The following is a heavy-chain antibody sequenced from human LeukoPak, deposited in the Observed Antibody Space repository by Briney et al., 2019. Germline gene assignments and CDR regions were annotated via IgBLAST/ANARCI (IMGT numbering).Heavy chain of an antibody. CDR3: ARDGYRLVLGY. D-gene: IGHD6-19*01. Sequence: GGSLRLSCVASGFTFGKYWMSWVRQAPGKGLEWVANIKLDGSEKIYVDSVKGRFTISRDNTKNSLYLQMNSLRAEDTAVYYCARDGYRLVLGYWGQGTLVTVSS. CDR2: IKLDGSEK. J-gene: IGHJ4*02. V-gene: IGHV3-7*03. CDR1: GFTFGKYW.